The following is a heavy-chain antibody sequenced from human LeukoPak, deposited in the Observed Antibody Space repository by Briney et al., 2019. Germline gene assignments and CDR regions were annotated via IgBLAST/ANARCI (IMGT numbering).Heavy chain of an antibody. CDR2: IYYSGST. J-gene: IGHJ4*02. CDR3: AREHAYYYDSSGTALTAEIKYYFDY. CDR1: GGSISSYY. V-gene: IGHV4-59*01. Sequence: SETLSLTCTVSGGSISSYYWSWIRQPPGKGLEWIGYIYYSGSTNYNPSLKSRVTISVDTSKNQFSLKLSSVTAADTAVYYCAREHAYYYDSSGTALTAEIKYYFDYWGQGTLVTVSS. D-gene: IGHD3-22*01.